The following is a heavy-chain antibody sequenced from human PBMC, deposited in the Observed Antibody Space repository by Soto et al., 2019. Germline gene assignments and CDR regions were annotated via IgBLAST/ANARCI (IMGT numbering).Heavy chain of an antibody. CDR1: GFTFSRYW. CDR3: ARGDYPFPYYYYGLDV. Sequence: EVQLVESGGGLVQPGGSLRLTCATSGFTFSRYWMSWVRQAPGKGLEWVANIKQDGFEKYHVDSVKERFTISRDNAKNSLYLQMKSLRADDTAVYYCARGDYPFPYYYYGLDVWGLGTTVTVSS. CDR2: IKQDGFEK. D-gene: IGHD4-17*01. V-gene: IGHV3-7*04. J-gene: IGHJ6*02.